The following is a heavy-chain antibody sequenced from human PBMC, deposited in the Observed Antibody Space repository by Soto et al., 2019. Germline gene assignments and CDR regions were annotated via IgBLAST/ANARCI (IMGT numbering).Heavy chain of an antibody. D-gene: IGHD3-3*02. V-gene: IGHV3-43D*04. CDR2: ISWDGGST. J-gene: IGHJ6*02. CDR3: AKDDGHFPLPDTDYGMDV. CDR1: GFTFDDYA. Sequence: PGGSLRLSCAASGFTFDDYAMHWVRQAPGKGLEWVSLISWDGGSTYYADSVKGRFTISRDNSKNSLYLQMNSLRAEDTALYYCAKDDGHFPLPDTDYGMDVWGQGTTVTVSS.